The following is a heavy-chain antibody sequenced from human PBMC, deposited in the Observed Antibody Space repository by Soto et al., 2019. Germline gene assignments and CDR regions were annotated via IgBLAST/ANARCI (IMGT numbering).Heavy chain of an antibody. V-gene: IGHV4-59*01. D-gene: IGHD3-10*01. CDR1: GGSISTYY. CDR2: IYASGAT. Sequence: KTSETLSLTCTVSGGSISTYYWSWIRQPPGGTLEWIGYIYASGATTYNPSLESRVTMSVDMPNNEFSLELTSLSAADTAVYYCASLHSFDGSIYHYYFAFWRQRTLGAVSS. CDR3: ASLHSFDGSIYHYYFAF. J-gene: IGHJ4*02.